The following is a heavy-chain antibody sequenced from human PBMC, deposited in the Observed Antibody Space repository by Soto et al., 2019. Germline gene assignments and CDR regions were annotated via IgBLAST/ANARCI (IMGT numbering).Heavy chain of an antibody. V-gene: IGHV4-4*02. D-gene: IGHD2-2*01. J-gene: IGHJ6*02. CDR2: IYHSGST. CDR1: GGSISSSNW. CDR3: ARVVGGYYYGMDV. Sequence: QVQLQESGPGLVKPSGTLSLTCAVSGGSISSSNWWSWVRQPPGKGLEWIGEIYHSGSTNYNPSRKSRVIISVDKSWNQFSLNLSSVTAADTAVYYCARVVGGYYYGMDVWGQGTTVTLSS.